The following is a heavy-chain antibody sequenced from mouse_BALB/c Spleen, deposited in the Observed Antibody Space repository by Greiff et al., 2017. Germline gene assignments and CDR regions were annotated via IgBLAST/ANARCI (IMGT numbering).Heavy chain of an antibody. Sequence: VKLVESGPGLVAPSQSLSITCTVSGFSLTSYGVHWVRQPPGKGLEWLGVIWAGGSTNYNSALMSRLSISKDNSKSQVFLKMNSLQTDDTAMYYCASSLLRLPAYWGQGTLVTVSA. J-gene: IGHJ3*01. V-gene: IGHV2-9*02. D-gene: IGHD1-2*01. CDR1: GFSLTSYG. CDR3: ASSLLRLPAY. CDR2: IWAGGST.